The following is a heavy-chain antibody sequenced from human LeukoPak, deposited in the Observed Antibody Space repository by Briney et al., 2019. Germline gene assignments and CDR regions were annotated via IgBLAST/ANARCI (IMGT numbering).Heavy chain of an antibody. CDR1: GGTFSGYY. D-gene: IGHD1-1*01. CDR2: INHSGST. CDR3: AGGTTDLSTGTASLFDY. Sequence: SETLSLTCAVYGGTFSGYYWSWIRQPPGKGLEWIGEINHSGSTNYNPSLKSRVTISVDTSKNQFSLKLSSVTAADTAVYYCAGGTTDLSTGTASLFDYWGQGTLVTVSS. J-gene: IGHJ4*02. V-gene: IGHV4-34*01.